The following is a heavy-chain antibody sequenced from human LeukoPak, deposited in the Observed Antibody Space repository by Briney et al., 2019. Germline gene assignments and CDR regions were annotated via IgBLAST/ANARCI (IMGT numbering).Heavy chain of an antibody. CDR3: ARGPTIVVVVAAIWFDP. D-gene: IGHD2-15*01. CDR1: GGSISSGDYY. CDR2: IYYSGST. Sequence: SQTLSLTCTVSGGSISSGDYYWSWIRQPPGTGLEWIGYIYYSGSTYYNPSLKSRVTISVDTSKNQFSLKLSSATAADTAVYYCARGPTIVVVVAAIWFDPWGQGTLVTVSS. J-gene: IGHJ5*02. V-gene: IGHV4-30-4*01.